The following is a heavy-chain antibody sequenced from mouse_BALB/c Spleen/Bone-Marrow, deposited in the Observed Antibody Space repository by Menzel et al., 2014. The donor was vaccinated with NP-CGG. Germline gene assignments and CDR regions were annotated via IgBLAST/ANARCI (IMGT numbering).Heavy chain of an antibody. CDR1: GFTFSSYA. CDR3: GRGGLRRRAAMDY. D-gene: IGHD2-4*01. CDR2: ISSGGSYT. Sequence: EVKVVESGGGLVKPGGSLKLSCAASGFTFSSYAMSWVRQSPEKRLEWVAEISSGGSYTYYPDTVTGRFTISRDNAKNTQYLEMSRLTSEDAAMYYGGRGGLRRRAAMDYWGQGTSVTGSS. V-gene: IGHV5-9-4*01. J-gene: IGHJ4*01.